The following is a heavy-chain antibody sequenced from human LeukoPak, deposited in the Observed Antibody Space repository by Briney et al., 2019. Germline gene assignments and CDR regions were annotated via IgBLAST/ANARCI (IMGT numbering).Heavy chain of an antibody. J-gene: IGHJ4*02. D-gene: IGHD6-19*01. CDR2: INTDGTVT. V-gene: IGHV3-74*01. Sequence: PGRSLRLSCAASGFTLSKYWMLWVRQAPGKGLESVSRINTDGTVTTYADSVKGRFTVSRDNADNTMFLQMNSVRDEDTAVYYCATKQWLAPPPDSWGQGTPVTVSS. CDR1: GFTLSKYW. CDR3: ATKQWLAPPPDS.